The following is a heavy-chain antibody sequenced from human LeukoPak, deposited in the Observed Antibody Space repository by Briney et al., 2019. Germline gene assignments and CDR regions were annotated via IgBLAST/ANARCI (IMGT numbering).Heavy chain of an antibody. CDR1: GFTFSSYS. D-gene: IGHD3-9*01. CDR2: ISSSSSYI. J-gene: IGHJ6*03. CDR3: AKAMWDILTGPHYYYYYMDV. Sequence: GGSPRLSCAASGFTFSSYSMNWVRQAPGKGLEWVSSISSSSSYIYYADSVKGRFTISRDNAKNSLYLQMNSLRAEDTAVYYCAKAMWDILTGPHYYYYYMDVWGKGTTVTVSS. V-gene: IGHV3-21*01.